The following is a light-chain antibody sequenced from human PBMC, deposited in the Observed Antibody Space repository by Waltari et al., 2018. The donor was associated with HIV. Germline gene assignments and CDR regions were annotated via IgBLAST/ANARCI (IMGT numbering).Light chain of an antibody. CDR3: QSHDTSLSGPCV. Sequence: QSVLTQPPSVSGAPGQTVTISCTGSSSNIGAGYDVHWYQQLPGTVPKLLIDGTSNRPSGVPGRFSGSKSGTSASLAITGLQAEDEADYYCQSHDTSLSGPCVFGTGTKVTVL. CDR1: SSNIGAGYD. J-gene: IGLJ1*01. CDR2: GTS. V-gene: IGLV1-40*01.